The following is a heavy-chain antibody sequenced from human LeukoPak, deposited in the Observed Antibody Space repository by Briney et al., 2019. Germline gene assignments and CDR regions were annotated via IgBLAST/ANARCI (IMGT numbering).Heavy chain of an antibody. D-gene: IGHD5-18*01. Sequence: PGGSLRLSCAASGFTFSSYAMHWVRQAPGKGLEWVAVISYDGSNKYYADSVKGRFTISRDNSKNTLYLQVNSLRAEDTAVYYCARSGQGGGYSYVRKYYYGMDVWGQGTTVTVSS. CDR2: ISYDGSNK. CDR3: ARSGQGGGYSYVRKYYYGMDV. CDR1: GFTFSSYA. J-gene: IGHJ6*02. V-gene: IGHV3-30*01.